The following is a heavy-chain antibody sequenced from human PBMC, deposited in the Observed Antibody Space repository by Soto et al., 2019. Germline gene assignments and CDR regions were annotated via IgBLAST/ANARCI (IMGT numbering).Heavy chain of an antibody. CDR3: TRETVVNGYGDYTFDY. D-gene: IGHD4-17*01. CDR2: TRNKANSYTT. Sequence: EVQLVESGGGLVQPGGSLRLSCAASGLSFSDHYIDWVRQAPGKGLEWVGRTRNKANSYTTQYAASAKDRFLISRDESKNSLYLQMTSLKTEDTAVYYCTRETVVNGYGDYTFDYSGQGTLVTVAA. J-gene: IGHJ4*02. V-gene: IGHV3-72*01. CDR1: GLSFSDHY.